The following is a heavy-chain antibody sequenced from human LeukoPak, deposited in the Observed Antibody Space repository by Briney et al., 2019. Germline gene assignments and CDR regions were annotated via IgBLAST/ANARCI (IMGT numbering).Heavy chain of an antibody. V-gene: IGHV4-31*03. CDR3: ARRPGGGDYYYYYMDV. J-gene: IGHJ6*03. D-gene: IGHD3-16*01. CDR1: GGSISSGGYY. CDR2: IYYSGST. Sequence: KSSETLSLTCTASGGSISSGGYYWSWIRQHPGKGLEWIGYIYYSGSTYYNPSLKSRVTISVDTSKNQFSLKLSSVTAADTAVYYCARRPGGGDYYYYYMDVWGKGTTVTVSS.